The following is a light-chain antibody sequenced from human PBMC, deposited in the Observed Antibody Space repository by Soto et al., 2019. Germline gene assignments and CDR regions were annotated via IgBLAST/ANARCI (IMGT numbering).Light chain of an antibody. J-gene: IGLJ3*02. V-gene: IGLV2-14*01. Sequence: QSVLTQPASVSGSAGQSITISCSGTMRDVGAYNLVSWYHQHPGTAPKLTIYEVRNRPSGISSRFSGSRSGNTASLTISGLQPEDEGDYDCSAYTARSTLVFGGGTKVTVL. CDR1: MRDVGAYNL. CDR3: SAYTARSTLV. CDR2: EVR.